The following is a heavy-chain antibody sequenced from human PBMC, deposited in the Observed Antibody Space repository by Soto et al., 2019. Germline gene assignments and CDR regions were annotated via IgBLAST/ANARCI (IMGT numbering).Heavy chain of an antibody. CDR2: IKQDGSEK. D-gene: IGHD6-13*01. J-gene: IGHJ6*03. Sequence: ESGGGLVQPGGSLRLSCAASGFTFSSYWMSWVRQAPGKGLEWVANIKQDGSEKYYVDSVKGRFTISRDNAKNSLYLQMNSLRAEDTAVYYCARVLAAAGINYYYYMDVWGKGTTVTVSS. CDR1: GFTFSSYW. CDR3: ARVLAAAGINYYYYMDV. V-gene: IGHV3-7*01.